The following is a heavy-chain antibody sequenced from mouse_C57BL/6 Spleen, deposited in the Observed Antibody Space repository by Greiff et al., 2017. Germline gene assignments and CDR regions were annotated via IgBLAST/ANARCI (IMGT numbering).Heavy chain of an antibody. CDR3: ARYDYDGYAMDY. J-gene: IGHJ4*01. CDR2: ISSGSSTI. D-gene: IGHD2-4*01. CDR1: GFTFSDYG. Sequence: EVNVVESGGGLVKPGGSLKLSCAASGFTFSDYGMHWVRQAPEKGLEWVAYISSGSSTIYYADTVKGRFTISRDNAKNTLFLQMTSLRSEDTAMYYCARYDYDGYAMDYWGQGTSVTVSS. V-gene: IGHV5-17*01.